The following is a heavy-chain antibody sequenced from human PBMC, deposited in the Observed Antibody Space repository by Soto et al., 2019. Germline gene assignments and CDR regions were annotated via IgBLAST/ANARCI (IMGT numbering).Heavy chain of an antibody. V-gene: IGHV1-46*03. CDR1: GYTFTSYY. D-gene: IGHD3-10*01. J-gene: IGHJ3*02. Sequence: QVQLVQSGAEVKKPGASVKVSCKASGYTFTSYYMHWVRQAPGQGLEWMGIINPSGGSTSYAQKFQGRLTMTRDTSTSTVYMELSSLRSEDTAVYFCARDHYGSGSDWDAFDIWGQGTMVTVSS. CDR3: ARDHYGSGSDWDAFDI. CDR2: INPSGGST.